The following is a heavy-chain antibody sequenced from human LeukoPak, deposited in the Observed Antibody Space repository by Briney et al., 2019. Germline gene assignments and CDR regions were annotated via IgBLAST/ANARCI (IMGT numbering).Heavy chain of an antibody. CDR2: IWYDGSNK. J-gene: IGHJ4*02. CDR3: ARRSYGSGSYYLDY. D-gene: IGHD3-10*01. Sequence: GRSLRLSCAASGFTFSSYGMHWVRQAPGKGLEWVAVIWYDGSNKYYADSVKGRFTISRDNSKNTLYLQMYSLRAEDTAVYYCARRSYGSGSYYLDYWGQGTLVTVSS. V-gene: IGHV3-33*01. CDR1: GFTFSSYG.